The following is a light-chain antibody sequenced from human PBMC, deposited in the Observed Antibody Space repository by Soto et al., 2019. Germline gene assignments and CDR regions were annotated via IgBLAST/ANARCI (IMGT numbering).Light chain of an antibody. CDR1: SSDVGGYNY. CDR2: DVR. V-gene: IGLV2-14*01. Sequence: QSVLTQPASVSGSPGQSITISCTGSSSDVGGYNYVSWYQQDPGKAPKLMIYDVRNRPPGVSGRFSGSKSGNTASLTISGLQAEDEADYYCSSYTSRNTLVFGGGTKLTVL. J-gene: IGLJ2*01. CDR3: SSYTSRNTLV.